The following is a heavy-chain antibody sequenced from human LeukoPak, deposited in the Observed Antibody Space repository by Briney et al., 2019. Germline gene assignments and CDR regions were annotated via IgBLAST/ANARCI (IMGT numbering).Heavy chain of an antibody. CDR3: ARDPHYIAVAGRFDY. V-gene: IGHV3-23*01. CDR1: GFTFSSYG. Sequence: GGTLRLSCAASGFTFSSYGMSWVRQAPGKGLEWVSAISGSGGSTYYADSVKGRFTISRDNSKNTLYLQMNSLRAEDTAVYYCARDPHYIAVAGRFDYWGQGTLVTVSS. J-gene: IGHJ4*02. CDR2: ISGSGGST. D-gene: IGHD6-19*01.